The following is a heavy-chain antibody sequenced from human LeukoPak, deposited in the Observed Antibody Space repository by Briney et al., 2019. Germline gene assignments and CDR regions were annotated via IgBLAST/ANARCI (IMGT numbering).Heavy chain of an antibody. CDR2: IYYSGST. J-gene: IGHJ6*03. CDR1: GGSISSYY. Sequence: SETLSLTCTVSGGSISSYYWSWIRQPPGKGLEWIGYIYYSGSTNYNPSLKSRVTTSADTSTNQFSLKLSSVTAADTAVYYCARSLLIAAAGTARTVKFYMDVWGKGTTVIVSS. CDR3: ARSLLIAAAGTARTVKFYMDV. V-gene: IGHV4-59*08. D-gene: IGHD6-13*01.